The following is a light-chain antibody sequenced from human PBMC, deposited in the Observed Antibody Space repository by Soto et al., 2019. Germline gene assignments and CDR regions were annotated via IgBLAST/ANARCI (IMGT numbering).Light chain of an antibody. Sequence: QSALTQPASVSGSPGQSITISCTGTSSDVGAYNYVSWYQKHPGKAPKLMIYDVSNRPSGVSNRFSGSKSGNTASLTISGLQAEDEADYYCFSYTTSSTRVFGGGTKLTVL. CDR2: DVS. CDR1: SSDVGAYNY. J-gene: IGLJ2*01. CDR3: FSYTTSSTRV. V-gene: IGLV2-14*01.